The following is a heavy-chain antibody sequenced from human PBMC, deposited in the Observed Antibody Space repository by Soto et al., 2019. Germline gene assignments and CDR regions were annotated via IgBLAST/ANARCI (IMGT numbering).Heavy chain of an antibody. J-gene: IGHJ5*02. Sequence: GGSLRLSCAASGFTFSSYGMHWVRQAPGKGLEWVAVIWYDGSNKYYADSVKGRFTISRDNSKNTLYLQMNSLRAEDTAVYYCARGRSIAARRFNWFDPWGQGTLVTVSS. CDR2: IWYDGSNK. V-gene: IGHV3-33*01. CDR1: GFTFSSYG. CDR3: ARGRSIAARRFNWFDP. D-gene: IGHD6-6*01.